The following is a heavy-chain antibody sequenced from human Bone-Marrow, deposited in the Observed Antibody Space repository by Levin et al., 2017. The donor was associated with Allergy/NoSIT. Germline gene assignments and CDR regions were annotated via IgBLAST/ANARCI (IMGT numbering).Heavy chain of an antibody. CDR1: GFTFSNSV. Sequence: PGGSLRLSCVVSGFTFSNSVMNWVRQAPGKGLEWVSTIIGSGSSTFYGDSVKGRFIISRDNSKNTLYLQMNRLTGADSAIYYCAKGGSSGWFERPFDHWGQGTLVTVSS. D-gene: IGHD6-19*01. V-gene: IGHV3-23*01. CDR3: AKGGSSGWFERPFDH. CDR2: IIGSGSST. J-gene: IGHJ4*02.